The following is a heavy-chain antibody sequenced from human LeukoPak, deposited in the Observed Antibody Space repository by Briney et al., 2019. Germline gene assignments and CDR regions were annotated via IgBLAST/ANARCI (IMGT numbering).Heavy chain of an antibody. CDR1: GFTVSSNY. CDR3: ARRHSGWYSDAFDI. J-gene: IGHJ3*02. V-gene: IGHV3-53*01. CDR2: IYSGGST. Sequence: PGGSLRLSCAASGFTVSSNYMSWVRQAPGKGLEWVSVIYSGGSTNYADSVKGRFTISRDNSKNTLYLQMNSLRAEDTAVYYCARRHSGWYSDAFDIWGQGTMVTVSS. D-gene: IGHD6-19*01.